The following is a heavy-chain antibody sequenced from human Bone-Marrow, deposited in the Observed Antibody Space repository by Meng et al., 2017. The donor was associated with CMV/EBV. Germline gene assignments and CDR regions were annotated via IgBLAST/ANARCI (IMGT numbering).Heavy chain of an antibody. J-gene: IGHJ4*02. D-gene: IGHD3-22*01. CDR2: IYYSGST. Sequence: ESLKISCAASGFSFSRYAIHWVRQPPGKGLEWVGSIYYSGSTYYSPSLKSRVTISLDTSKNHFSLKLSSVTAADTAVYYCARGRYYYDSSGNDYWGQGPLVTVSS. V-gene: IGHV4-39*07. CDR1: GFSFSRYA. CDR3: ARGRYYYDSSGNDY.